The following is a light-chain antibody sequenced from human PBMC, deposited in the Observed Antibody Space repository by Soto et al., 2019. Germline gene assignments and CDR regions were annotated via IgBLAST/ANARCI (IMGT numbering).Light chain of an antibody. J-gene: IGKJ1*01. CDR1: QSVDSNY. V-gene: IGKV3-20*01. CDR2: GAS. Sequence: EIVLTQSPGTLSLSPGERATLSCRASQSVDSNYLAWYQQKPGQAPRLLIYGASSRAAGIPARFSGSGSGTEFTLTISRLEPEDFAVYYCQQFASTPRTFGQGTKVEI. CDR3: QQFASTPRT.